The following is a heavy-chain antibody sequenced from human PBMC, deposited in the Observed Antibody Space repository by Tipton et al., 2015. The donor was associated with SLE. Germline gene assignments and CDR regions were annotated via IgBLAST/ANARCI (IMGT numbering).Heavy chain of an antibody. CDR3: ARVGDSSGYYVAYGMDV. V-gene: IGHV1-18*01. J-gene: IGHJ6*02. Sequence: QVQLVQSGAEVKKSGASVKVSCKASGYTFSSYGITWVRQAPGQGLEWMGWTNVYNGNKNYAQKFQGRVTMTTDTSTSTVYMDLRSLRSDDTAVYYCARVGDSSGYYVAYGMDVWGQGTTVTVAS. D-gene: IGHD3-22*01. CDR1: GYTFSSYG. CDR2: TNVYNGNK.